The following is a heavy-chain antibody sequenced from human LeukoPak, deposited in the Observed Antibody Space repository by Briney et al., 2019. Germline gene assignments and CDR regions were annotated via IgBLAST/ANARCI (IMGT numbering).Heavy chain of an antibody. Sequence: GGSLRLSCAASGFTFSSYGMHWVRQAPGKGLEWGAVISYDGSNKYYADSVKGRFTISRDNSKNTLYLQTNSLRAEDTAVYYCAKADYDISTGHYGMDVWGQGTTVTVSS. CDR2: ISYDGSNK. V-gene: IGHV3-30*18. D-gene: IGHD3-9*01. CDR3: AKADYDISTGHYGMDV. J-gene: IGHJ6*02. CDR1: GFTFSSYG.